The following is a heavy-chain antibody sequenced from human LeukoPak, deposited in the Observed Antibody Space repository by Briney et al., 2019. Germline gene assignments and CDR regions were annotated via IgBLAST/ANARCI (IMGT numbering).Heavy chain of an antibody. Sequence: GGSLRLSCAASGFTFSSYGMHWVRQAPGKGLEWVAVISYDGSNKYYADSVKGRFTISRDNSKNTLYLQMNSLRAEDTAVYYCAKSLSSRWYDYWGQGTLVTVSS. CDR2: ISYDGSNK. V-gene: IGHV3-30*18. CDR1: GFTFSSYG. D-gene: IGHD6-13*01. J-gene: IGHJ4*02. CDR3: AKSLSSRWYDY.